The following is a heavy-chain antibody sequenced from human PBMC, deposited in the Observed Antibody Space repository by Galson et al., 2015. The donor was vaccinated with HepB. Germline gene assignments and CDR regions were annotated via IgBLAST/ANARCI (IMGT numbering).Heavy chain of an antibody. CDR1: GFTFSNYG. CDR3: AKPLPGTNLIFGLDT. V-gene: IGHV3-30*02. Sequence: SLRLSCAASGFTFSNYGMHWVRQAPGKGPEWVAYIRYDGSVQYYADSVKGRFTIFRDNSKNTLYLQMNSLRAEDTAVYNCAKPLPGTNLIFGLDTWGQGTLVTVSS. CDR2: IRYDGSVQ. D-gene: IGHD2-8*01. J-gene: IGHJ4*02.